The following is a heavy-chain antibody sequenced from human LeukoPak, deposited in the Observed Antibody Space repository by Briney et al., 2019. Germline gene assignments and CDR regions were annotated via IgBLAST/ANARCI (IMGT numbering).Heavy chain of an antibody. V-gene: IGHV3-30*18. CDR1: GFTFSSSG. CDR3: AKRMGPSIAATDLDY. J-gene: IGHJ4*02. D-gene: IGHD6-13*01. CDR2: ISYDGSNK. Sequence: GGSLRLSCAASGFTFSSSGMHWVRQAPGKGLEWVAVISYDGSNKYYVDSVKGRFTISRDNSKNTLYLQMNSLRGEDTAVYYCAKRMGPSIAATDLDYWGQGTLVTVSS.